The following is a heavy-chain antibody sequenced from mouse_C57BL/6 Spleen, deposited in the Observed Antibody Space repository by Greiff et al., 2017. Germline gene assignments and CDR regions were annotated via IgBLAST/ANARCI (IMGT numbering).Heavy chain of an antibody. J-gene: IGHJ4*01. CDR1: GFTFSDYG. CDR2: ISSGSSTI. V-gene: IGHV5-17*01. CDR3: ARSELGGNYAMDY. D-gene: IGHD4-1*01. Sequence: EVQLVESGGGLVKPGGSLKLSCAASGFTFSDYGMHWVRQAPEKGLEWVAYISSGSSTIYYADTVKGRFTISRDNAKNTLFLQMTILRSEDTAMYYCARSELGGNYAMDYWGQGTSVTVSS.